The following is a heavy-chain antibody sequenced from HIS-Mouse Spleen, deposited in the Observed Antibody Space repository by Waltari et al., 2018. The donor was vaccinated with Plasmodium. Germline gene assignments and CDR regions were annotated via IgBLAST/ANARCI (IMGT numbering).Heavy chain of an antibody. V-gene: IGHV1-46*01. J-gene: IGHJ6*02. Sequence: QVQLVQSGAEVKKPGASVKVSCKAFGYTFTSHYMQWVRQAPGQGLEWMGIINPSGGSTSYAQKFQGRVTMTRDTSTSTVYMELSSLRSEDTAVYYCARDLFRIGVAGTEYYYGMDVWGQGTTVTVSS. CDR3: ARDLFRIGVAGTEYYYGMDV. CDR1: GYTFTSHY. CDR2: INPSGGST. D-gene: IGHD6-19*01.